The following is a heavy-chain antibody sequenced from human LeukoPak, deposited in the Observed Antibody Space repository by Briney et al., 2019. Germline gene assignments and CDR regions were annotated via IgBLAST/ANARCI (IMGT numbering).Heavy chain of an antibody. CDR3: ARDLSWNDYPYYYGMDV. J-gene: IGHJ6*04. V-gene: IGHV3-48*03. Sequence: GGSLRVSCAASGFTFSSYEMNWVRQAPGKGLEWVSYISSSGSTIYYADSVKGRFTISRDNAKNSLYLQMNSLRAEDTAVYYCARDLSWNDYPYYYGMDVWGEGTTVTVSS. CDR2: ISSSGSTI. D-gene: IGHD1-1*01. CDR1: GFTFSSYE.